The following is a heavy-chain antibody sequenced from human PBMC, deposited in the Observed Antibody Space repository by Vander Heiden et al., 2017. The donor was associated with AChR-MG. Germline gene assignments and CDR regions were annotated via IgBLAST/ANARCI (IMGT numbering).Heavy chain of an antibody. V-gene: IGHV4-31*03. J-gene: IGHJ3*02. D-gene: IGHD4-17*01. CDR1: GGSISSGGYY. CDR2: IYYSGST. CDR3: ARTEGSVTSLTRSHDAFDI. Sequence: QVQLQESGPGLVKPSQTLSLTCTVSGGSISSGGYYWSWIRQHPGKGLEWIGYIYYSGSTYYNPSLKSRVTISVDTSKNQFSLKLSSVTAADTAVYYCARTEGSVTSLTRSHDAFDIWGQGTMVTVSS.